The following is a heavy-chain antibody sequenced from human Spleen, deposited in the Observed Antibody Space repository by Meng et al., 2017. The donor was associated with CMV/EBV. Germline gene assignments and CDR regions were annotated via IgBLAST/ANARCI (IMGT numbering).Heavy chain of an antibody. V-gene: IGHV3-23*03. Sequence: GGSLRLSCAASGFTFSSYAMNWVRQAPGKGLEWVSVIYSGGSSTYYADSVKGRFTISRDNSKNTLYLQMNSLRAEDTAVYYCAKDSGLYDFWSGYYAYYYYYGMDVWGQGTTVTVSS. J-gene: IGHJ6*02. CDR3: AKDSGLYDFWSGYYAYYYYYGMDV. D-gene: IGHD3-3*01. CDR2: IYSGGSST. CDR1: GFTFSSYA.